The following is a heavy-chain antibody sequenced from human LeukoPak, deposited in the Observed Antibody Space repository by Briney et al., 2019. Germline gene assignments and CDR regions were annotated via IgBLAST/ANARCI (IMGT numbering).Heavy chain of an antibody. CDR2: IIPILGIA. CDR3: ARALWSGYFAGLGY. Sequence: SVKVSCKASGGTFSSYAISWVRQAPGQGLEWMGRIIPILGIANYAQKFQGRVTITADKSTSTAYMELSSLRSADTAVYYCARALWSGYFAGLGYWGQGTLVTVSS. D-gene: IGHD3-3*01. J-gene: IGHJ4*02. V-gene: IGHV1-69*04. CDR1: GGTFSSYA.